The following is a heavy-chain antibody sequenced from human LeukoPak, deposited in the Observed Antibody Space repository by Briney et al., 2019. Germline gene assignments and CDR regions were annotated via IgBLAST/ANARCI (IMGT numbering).Heavy chain of an antibody. V-gene: IGHV4-39*01. CDR3: ARQGDGGYAYGNFDS. CDR2: IYYSGAT. CDR1: GGSISSSGYY. Sequence: SETLSLTCTVSGGSISSSGYYWGWIRQPPGKGLEWIGSIYYSGATYYSPSLKSRVTISLDTSENQFSLKLNSVTAADTAVYYCARQGDGGYAYGNFDSRGQGTLVTVSS. J-gene: IGHJ4*02. D-gene: IGHD3-10*01.